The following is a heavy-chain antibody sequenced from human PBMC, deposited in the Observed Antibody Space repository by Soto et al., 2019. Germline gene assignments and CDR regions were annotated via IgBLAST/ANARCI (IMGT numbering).Heavy chain of an antibody. CDR3: ARDLFDIVLVPAAMKGGAAAHYYYGMDV. CDR2: ISYDGSNK. J-gene: IGHJ6*02. V-gene: IGHV3-30-3*01. CDR1: GFTFSSYA. Sequence: PGGSLRLSCAASGFTFSSYAMHWVRQAPGKGLEWVAVISYDGSNKYYADSVKGRFTISRDNSKNTLYLQMNSLRAEDTAVYYCARDLFDIVLVPAAMKGGAAAHYYYGMDVWGQGTTVTVSS. D-gene: IGHD2-2*01.